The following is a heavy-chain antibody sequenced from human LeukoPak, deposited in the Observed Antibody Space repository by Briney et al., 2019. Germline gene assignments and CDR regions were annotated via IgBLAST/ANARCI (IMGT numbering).Heavy chain of an antibody. CDR3: ARGVRGVVTASHLDY. D-gene: IGHD2-21*02. CDR2: ISYDGSNE. V-gene: IGHV3-30*14. J-gene: IGHJ4*02. Sequence: PGGSLRPSCAASGFTFSSYVMHWVRQAPGKGLEWVAIISYDGSNEYYADSVKGRFTISRDNSKNTLYLQMGSLRAEDMAVYYCARGVRGVVTASHLDYWGQGTLVTVSS. CDR1: GFTFSSYV.